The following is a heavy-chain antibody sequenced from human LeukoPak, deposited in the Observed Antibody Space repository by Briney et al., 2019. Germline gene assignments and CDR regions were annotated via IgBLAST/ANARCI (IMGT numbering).Heavy chain of an antibody. V-gene: IGHV3-21*01. CDR2: ISSSSSYI. J-gene: IGHJ6*02. CDR1: GFTFSSYS. CDR3: ARELGYCSSTSCYRSYYYGMDV. D-gene: IGHD2-2*01. Sequence: GGSLRLSCAASGFTFSSYSMNWVRQAPGKGLEWVSSISSSSSYIYYADSVKGRFTISRDNAKNSLYLQMNSLRAEDTAVYYCARELGYCSSTSCYRSYYYGMDVWGQGTTVTVSS.